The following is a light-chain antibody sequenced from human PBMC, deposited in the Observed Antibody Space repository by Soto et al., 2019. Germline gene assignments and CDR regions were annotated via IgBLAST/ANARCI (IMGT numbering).Light chain of an antibody. Sequence: DIVMTQSPDSLAVSLGERATINCKSSQSVLYSSDNKNYLGWYQQKSGQPPKLLIYWASIRESGVPDRFSGSGSGTDFTLTISSLQAEDVAVYYCQQYYSTPRTFGQGTKLEIK. CDR3: QQYYSTPRT. V-gene: IGKV4-1*01. J-gene: IGKJ2*02. CDR2: WAS. CDR1: QSVLYSSDNKNY.